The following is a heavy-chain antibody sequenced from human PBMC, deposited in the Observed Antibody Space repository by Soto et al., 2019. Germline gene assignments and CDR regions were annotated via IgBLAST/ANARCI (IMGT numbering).Heavy chain of an antibody. CDR2: IRAYNGKT. CDR1: CYSFTTYG. V-gene: IGHV1-18*01. Sequence: ASVKVSCKTSCYSFTTYGFSWVRQAPGQGLEWMGGIRAYNGKTDYAQKFRGRLTLTIDTSTDTTYIDLRSLRSDDTAMYYCVRDPGGNSDYERFDYWGQGTLVTVSS. D-gene: IGHD4-4*01. J-gene: IGHJ4*02. CDR3: VRDPGGNSDYERFDY.